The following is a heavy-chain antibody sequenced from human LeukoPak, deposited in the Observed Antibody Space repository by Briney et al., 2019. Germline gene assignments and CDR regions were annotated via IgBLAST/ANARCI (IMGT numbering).Heavy chain of an antibody. V-gene: IGHV4-39*01. D-gene: IGHD3-9*01. J-gene: IGHJ6*02. CDR3: ATYLNYDILTGTYYYGMDV. CDR1: GGSISSSSYY. CDR2: IYYSGST. Sequence: SETLSLTCTVSGGSISSSSYYWGWIRQPPGKGLEWIGSIYYSGSTYYNPSLKSRVTISVDTSKNQFSLKLSSVTTADTAVYYCATYLNYDILTGTYYYGMDVWGQGTTVTVSS.